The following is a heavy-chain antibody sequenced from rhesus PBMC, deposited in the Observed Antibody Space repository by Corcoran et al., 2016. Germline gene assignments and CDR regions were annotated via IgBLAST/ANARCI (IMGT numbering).Heavy chain of an antibody. CDR3: ARGIVWLDY. CDR1: GYSFTSYW. J-gene: IGHJ4*01. Sequence: EVQLVQSGAEVKRPGESLKISCKTSGYSFTSYWISWVRQMPGKGLGWRGAIDPGVTDTRYSPSYQGKGTSSADKSISTTYLKWSSLKASDSATYYCARGIVWLDYWGQGVLVTVSS. V-gene: IGHV5-2*01. CDR2: IDPGVTDT. D-gene: IGHD2-21*01.